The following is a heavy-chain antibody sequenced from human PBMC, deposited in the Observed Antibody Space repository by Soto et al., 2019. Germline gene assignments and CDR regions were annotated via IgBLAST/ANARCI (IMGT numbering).Heavy chain of an antibody. J-gene: IGHJ3*02. CDR2: IYYSGST. V-gene: IGHV4-59*01. Sequence: SETLSLTCTVSGGSISSYYWSWIRQPPGKGLEWIGYIYYSGSTNYNPSLKSRVTISVDTSKNQFSLKLSSVTAADTAVYYCARFLLGDAFDIWGQGTMVTVSS. CDR3: ARFLLGDAFDI. CDR1: GGSISSYY. D-gene: IGHD3-16*01.